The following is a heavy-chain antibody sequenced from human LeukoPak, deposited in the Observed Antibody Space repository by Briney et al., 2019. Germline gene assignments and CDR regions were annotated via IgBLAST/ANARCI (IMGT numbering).Heavy chain of an antibody. V-gene: IGHV4-34*01. CDR2: INHSGST. D-gene: IGHD6-6*01. J-gene: IGHJ4*02. CDR1: GGSFSGYY. CDR3: ARGVAARRGFDY. Sequence: PSDTLSLTCAVYGGSFSGYYWSWIRQPPGKGLEWIGEINHSGSTNYNPSLMSRVTISVDTSKDQFSLKLSSVTAADTAVYYCARGVAARRGFDYWGQGTLVTVSS.